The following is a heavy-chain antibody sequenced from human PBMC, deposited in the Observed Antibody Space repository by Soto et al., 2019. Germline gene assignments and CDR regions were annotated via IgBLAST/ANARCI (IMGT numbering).Heavy chain of an antibody. D-gene: IGHD1-26*01. J-gene: IGHJ6*02. CDR2: IIPIFGTA. V-gene: IGHV1-69*06. CDR1: GGTFSSYA. CDR3: ARDEWEPASYGMDV. Sequence: QVQLVQSGAEVKKPGSSVKVSCKASGGTFSSYAISWVRQAPGQGLEWMGGIIPIFGTANYAQKFQGRVTITADKSTSTGYVELGSLRSEDTSVYDCARDEWEPASYGMDVWGQGTTVTVSS.